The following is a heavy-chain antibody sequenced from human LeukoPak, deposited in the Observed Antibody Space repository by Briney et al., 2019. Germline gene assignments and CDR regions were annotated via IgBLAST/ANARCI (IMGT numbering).Heavy chain of an antibody. Sequence: PSETLSLTCTVSGGSSSSSSYYWGWIRQPPGKGLECIGSIYYSGSIYYNPSLKSRVTISVGTSKNQFSLKLSSVTAADTAVYYCARLTRLRTVAGRYFDYWGQGTLVTVSS. CDR1: GGSSSSSSYY. V-gene: IGHV4-39*01. CDR2: IYYSGSI. J-gene: IGHJ4*02. CDR3: ARLTRLRTVAGRYFDY. D-gene: IGHD6-19*01.